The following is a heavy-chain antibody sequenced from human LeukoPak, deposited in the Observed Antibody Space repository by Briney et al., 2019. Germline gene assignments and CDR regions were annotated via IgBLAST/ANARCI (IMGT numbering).Heavy chain of an antibody. CDR3: TRASRGWYDI. D-gene: IGHD6-19*01. V-gene: IGHV3-49*04. J-gene: IGHJ3*02. CDR1: GFTFGGFA. CDR2: VRSKAYGGTT. Sequence: SGGGLVHPGRSLRLSCTASGFTFGGFAMSWVRQAPGKGLEGVGFVRSKAYGGTTEYAASVKGRFTISRDDSKSIAYLQMNSLKTEDTAVYFCTRASRGWYDIWGQGTVVTVSS.